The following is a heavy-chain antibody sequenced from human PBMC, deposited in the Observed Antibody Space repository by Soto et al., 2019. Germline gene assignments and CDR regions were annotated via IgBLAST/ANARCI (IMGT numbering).Heavy chain of an antibody. D-gene: IGHD3-22*01. Sequence: ASVKVSCKASGYTFTSYAMNWVRQAPGQGLEWMGWINTNTGNPTYAQGFTGRFVFSLDTSVSTAYLQICSLKAEDTAVYYCARAGSSGYDPREFDYWGQGTLVTVSS. CDR3: ARAGSSGYDPREFDY. CDR2: INTNTGNP. J-gene: IGHJ4*02. V-gene: IGHV7-4-1*01. CDR1: GYTFTSYA.